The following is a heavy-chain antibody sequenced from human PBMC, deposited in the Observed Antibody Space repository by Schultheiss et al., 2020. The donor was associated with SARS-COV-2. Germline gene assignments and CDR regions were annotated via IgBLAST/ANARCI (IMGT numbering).Heavy chain of an antibody. J-gene: IGHJ4*02. CDR2: IYHSGST. CDR3: ARDLAGYYDSSGYPVD. V-gene: IGHV4-38-2*02. CDR1: GYSISSGYY. D-gene: IGHD3-22*01. Sequence: AGSLRLSCAVSGYSISSGYYWGWIRQPPGKGLEWIGSIYHSGSTYYNPSLKSRVTISVDTSKNQFSLKLSSVTAADTAVYYCARDLAGYYDSSGYPVDWGQGTLVTVSS.